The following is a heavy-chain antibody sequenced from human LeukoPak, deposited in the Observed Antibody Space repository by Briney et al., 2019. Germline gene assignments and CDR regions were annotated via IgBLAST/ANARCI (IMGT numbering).Heavy chain of an antibody. J-gene: IGHJ4*02. CDR2: IYPDDSDT. Sequence: GESLKISCKGSGYSFTSYWIGWVRQMPGKGLEWMGIIYPDDSDTRYSPSFQGQVTISADKSISTAYLQWSSLKASDTAMYYCARLSEDYGSGSYSNYFDYWGQGTLVTVSS. V-gene: IGHV5-51*01. CDR3: ARLSEDYGSGSYSNYFDY. CDR1: GYSFTSYW. D-gene: IGHD3-10*01.